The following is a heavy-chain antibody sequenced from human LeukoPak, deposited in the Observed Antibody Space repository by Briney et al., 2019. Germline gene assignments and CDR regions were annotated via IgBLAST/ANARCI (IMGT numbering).Heavy chain of an antibody. V-gene: IGHV1-69*08. CDR3: AREPEGLTTESH. J-gene: IGHJ4*02. CDR1: GGTFNNYI. D-gene: IGHD1-14*01. Sequence: ASVKVSCKTSGGTFNNYIISWVRQAPGQGLGWVGTIILILDTANYAQKFQGRVAITADTSTSTAYMELSDLGSEDTAVYFCAREPEGLTTESHWGQGTLVTVSS. CDR2: IILILDTA.